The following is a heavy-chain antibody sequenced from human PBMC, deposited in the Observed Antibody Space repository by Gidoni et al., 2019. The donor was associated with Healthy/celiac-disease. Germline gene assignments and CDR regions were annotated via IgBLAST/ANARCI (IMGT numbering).Heavy chain of an antibody. Sequence: QITLKESGPTLVKPTQTPTLTCTFSGFSLSTSGVGVGWIRQPPGKALEWPALIYWDDDKRYSPSLKSRLTITKDTSKNQVVLTMTNMDPVDTATYYCAHRLKPPGMEQQLAQTNWFDPWGQGTLVTVSS. V-gene: IGHV2-5*02. CDR2: IYWDDDK. D-gene: IGHD6-13*01. CDR1: GFSLSTSGVG. J-gene: IGHJ5*02. CDR3: AHRLKPPGMEQQLAQTNWFDP.